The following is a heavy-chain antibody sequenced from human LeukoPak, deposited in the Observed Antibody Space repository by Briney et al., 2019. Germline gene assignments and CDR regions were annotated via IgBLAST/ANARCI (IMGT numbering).Heavy chain of an antibody. D-gene: IGHD6-6*01. CDR1: GGSISSSNW. CDR2: ISQSGST. Sequence: PSGTLSLTCAVSGGSISSSNWWSWVRQPPEKGLEWIGEISQSGSTNYNPSLRSRVTISVDTSKNQFSLKLSSVTAADTAVYYCARHSEEDGSNPQPLDYWGQGTLVTVSS. J-gene: IGHJ4*02. CDR3: ARHSEEDGSNPQPLDY. V-gene: IGHV4-4*02.